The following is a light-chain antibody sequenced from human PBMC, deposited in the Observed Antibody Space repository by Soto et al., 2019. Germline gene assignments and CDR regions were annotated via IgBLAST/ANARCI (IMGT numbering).Light chain of an antibody. CDR2: AAS. CDR1: QDINSY. Sequence: DIRLTQSPSFLSASVGDRVTITCRASQDINSYLAWYQQKPGKAPELLIYAASTLQSAAPSRFSGGGSGTEFTLTISSLQPEDFATYYCQQLSSYPRTFGQGTKVEF. CDR3: QQLSSYPRT. V-gene: IGKV1-9*01. J-gene: IGKJ1*01.